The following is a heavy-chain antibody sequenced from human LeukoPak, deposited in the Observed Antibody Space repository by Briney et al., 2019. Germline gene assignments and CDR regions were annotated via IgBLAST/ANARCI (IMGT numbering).Heavy chain of an antibody. J-gene: IGHJ4*02. D-gene: IGHD5-24*01. Sequence: PSETLSLTCAVYGGSFSGYYWSWIRQPPGKGLEWIGYIYYSGSTNYNPSLKSRVTISVDTSKNQFSLKLSSVTAADTAVYYCASGRDGYNYLGQGTLVTVSS. V-gene: IGHV4-59*01. CDR3: ASGRDGYNY. CDR1: GGSFSGYY. CDR2: IYYSGST.